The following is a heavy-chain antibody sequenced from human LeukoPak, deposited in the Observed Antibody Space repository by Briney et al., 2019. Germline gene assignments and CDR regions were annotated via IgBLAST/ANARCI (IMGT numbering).Heavy chain of an antibody. Sequence: ASVKVSCKASGGTFSSYAISWVRQAPGQGLEWMGGIIPIFGTANYAQKFQGRVTITADESTSTAYMELSSLRSEDTAVSYCARAARHIVATMIFDYWGQGTLVTVSS. CDR2: IIPIFGTA. J-gene: IGHJ4*02. CDR1: GGTFSSYA. V-gene: IGHV1-69*13. D-gene: IGHD5-12*01. CDR3: ARAARHIVATMIFDY.